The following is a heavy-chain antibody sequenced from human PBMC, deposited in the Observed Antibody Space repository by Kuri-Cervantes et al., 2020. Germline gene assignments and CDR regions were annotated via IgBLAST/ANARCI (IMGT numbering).Heavy chain of an antibody. CDR1: GYTFTSYY. V-gene: IGHV1-46*01. J-gene: IGHJ4*02. CDR3: ARSYCSGGGCYFRELGSGFDY. Sequence: ASVKVSCKASGYTFTSYYMHWVRQAPGQGLEWMGIINPSGGSTSYAQKFQGRVTMTRDTSISTAYMELSRLRSDDTAVYYCARSYCSGGGCYFRELGSGFDYWGQGTLVTVSS. CDR2: INPSGGST. D-gene: IGHD2-15*01.